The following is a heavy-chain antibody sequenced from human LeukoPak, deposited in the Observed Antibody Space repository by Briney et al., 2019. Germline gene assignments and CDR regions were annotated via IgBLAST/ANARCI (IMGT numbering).Heavy chain of an antibody. CDR2: ISAYNGNT. CDR1: GYTFTSYG. D-gene: IGHD2-8*01. Sequence: EASVKVSCKASGYTFTSYGISWVRQAPGQGLEWMGWISAYNGNTNYAQKLQGRVTMTTDTSTSTAYMELRSLRSDDTAVYYCARGNRRGYCTNGVCAKYYYGMDVWGQGTTVTVSS. CDR3: ARGNRRGYCTNGVCAKYYYGMDV. V-gene: IGHV1-18*01. J-gene: IGHJ6*02.